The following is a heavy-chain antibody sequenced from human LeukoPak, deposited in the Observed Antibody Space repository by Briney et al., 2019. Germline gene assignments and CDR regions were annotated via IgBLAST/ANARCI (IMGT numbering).Heavy chain of an antibody. CDR1: GFTFSSHG. V-gene: IGHV3-30*18. Sequence: TGGSLRLSCAASGFTFSSHGMHWVRQAPGKGLEWVAVISYDGSNKYYADSVKGRFTISRDNSKNTLYLQMNSLRAEDTAVYYCAKGGRYFDWLLPPDDYWGQGTLVTVSS. CDR3: AKGGRYFDWLLPPDDY. CDR2: ISYDGSNK. D-gene: IGHD3-9*01. J-gene: IGHJ4*02.